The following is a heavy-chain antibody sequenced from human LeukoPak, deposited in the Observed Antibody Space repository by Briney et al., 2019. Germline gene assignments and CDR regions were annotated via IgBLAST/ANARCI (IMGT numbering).Heavy chain of an antibody. CDR2: INSDGSST. J-gene: IGHJ4*02. V-gene: IGHV3-74*01. CDR1: GFTFSGYW. CDR3: ARERLIPYE. D-gene: IGHD3-3*01. Sequence: GGSLRLSCAASGFTFSGYWMHWVRQAPGKGLVWVSRINSDGSSTSYADSVKGRFTISRDNSKKTLYLQMNSLRADDTAVYYCARERLIPYEWGQGTLVTVSS.